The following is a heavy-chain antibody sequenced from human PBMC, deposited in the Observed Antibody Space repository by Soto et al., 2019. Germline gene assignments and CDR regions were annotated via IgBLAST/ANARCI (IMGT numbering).Heavy chain of an antibody. Sequence: ASVKVSCKASGYTFTSYAMHWVRQAPGQRLEWMGWINAGNGNTKYSQKFQGRVTITRDTSASTAYMELSSLRSEDTAVYYCARESVAARRYFDPWGQGTLVTVSS. D-gene: IGHD6-19*01. CDR3: ARESVAARRYFDP. CDR1: GYTFTSYA. J-gene: IGHJ4*02. CDR2: INAGNGNT. V-gene: IGHV1-3*01.